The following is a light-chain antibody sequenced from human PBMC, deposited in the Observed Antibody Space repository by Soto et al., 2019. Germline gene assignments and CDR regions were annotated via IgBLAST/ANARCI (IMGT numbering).Light chain of an antibody. CDR3: QQYNYWPPART. J-gene: IGKJ1*01. CDR2: GAS. CDR1: QSVGIN. Sequence: EIVMTQSPATLSVSPGERATLSCRASQSVGINIAWYQQKPGQAPGLLIYGASARATGVPARFSGSGSGTEFTLTISSLQSEDFAVYHCQQYNYWPPARTFGQGTKVEIK. V-gene: IGKV3-15*01.